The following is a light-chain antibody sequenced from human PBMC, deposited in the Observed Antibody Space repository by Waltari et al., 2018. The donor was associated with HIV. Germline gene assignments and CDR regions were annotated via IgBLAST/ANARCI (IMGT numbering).Light chain of an antibody. CDR1: RSNIGINA. Sequence: QSVLTPPPSASGTPGQRVTISCSGIRSNIGINAVSWYQQFPGTAPKVLMSANNQRPSGVPDRFSASKSGTSASLAISGLHSEDEADYYCATWDDSLNGPLFGGGTKLTVL. CDR2: ANN. CDR3: ATWDDSLNGPL. V-gene: IGLV1-44*01. J-gene: IGLJ2*01.